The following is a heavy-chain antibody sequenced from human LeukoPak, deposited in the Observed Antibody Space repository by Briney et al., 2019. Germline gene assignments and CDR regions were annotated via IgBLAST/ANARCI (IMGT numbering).Heavy chain of an antibody. Sequence: SGGSLRLSCAASGFTFDDYAMHWVRQAQGKGLEWVLGISWNADKIGYADSVKGRFTISRDNAKNSLYLQMRSLRPEDTAFYYCTKDILGGSGSFPEDFFDSWDQGTLVTVSS. CDR2: ISWNADKI. CDR3: TKDILGGSGSFPEDFFDS. V-gene: IGHV3-9*01. CDR1: GFTFDDYA. J-gene: IGHJ4*02. D-gene: IGHD3-10*01.